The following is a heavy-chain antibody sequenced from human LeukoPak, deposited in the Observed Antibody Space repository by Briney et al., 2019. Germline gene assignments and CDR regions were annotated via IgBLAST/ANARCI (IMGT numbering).Heavy chain of an antibody. Sequence: ASVKVSCKASGYTFTSYGISWVRQAPGQGLEWMGWISAYNGNTNYAQKLQGRVTMTTDTSTSTAYMELRSLRSDDTAVYYCARDATILRLVYRGNWFDPWGQGTLVTVSS. CDR1: GYTFTSYG. CDR2: ISAYNGNT. J-gene: IGHJ5*02. V-gene: IGHV1-18*01. CDR3: ARDATILRLVYRGNWFDP. D-gene: IGHD3-9*01.